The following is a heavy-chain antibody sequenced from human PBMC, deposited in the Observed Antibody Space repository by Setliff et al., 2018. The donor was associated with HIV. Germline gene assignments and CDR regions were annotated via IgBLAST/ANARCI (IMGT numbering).Heavy chain of an antibody. Sequence: SETLSLTCTVSGSSISSNYYWAWIRQAPGKGLEWIGCIDASANTYYIPSLKSRATISIDTSKNQLSLKLRSVTAADTAVYYCAREGGIQLWLRWFDPWGQGTLVTSPQ. D-gene: IGHD5-18*01. CDR3: AREGGIQLWLRWFDP. J-gene: IGHJ5*02. CDR1: GSSISSNYY. V-gene: IGHV4-38-2*02. CDR2: IDASANT.